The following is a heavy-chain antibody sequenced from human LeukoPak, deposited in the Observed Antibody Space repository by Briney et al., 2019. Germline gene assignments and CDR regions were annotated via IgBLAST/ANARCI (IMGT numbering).Heavy chain of an antibody. V-gene: IGHV3-23*01. CDR1: GFTVSSNY. CDR3: AKARCSSTSCEFDY. D-gene: IGHD2-2*01. Sequence: GGSLRLSCAASGFTVSSNYMSWVRQAPGKGLEWVSAISGSGGSTYYADSVKGRFTISRDNSKNTLYLQMNSLRAEDTAVYYCAKARCSSTSCEFDYWGQGTLVTVSS. CDR2: ISGSGGST. J-gene: IGHJ4*02.